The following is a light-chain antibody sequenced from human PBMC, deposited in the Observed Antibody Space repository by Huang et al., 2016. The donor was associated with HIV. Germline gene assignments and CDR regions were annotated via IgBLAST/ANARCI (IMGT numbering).Light chain of an antibody. Sequence: EIVLTQSPATLSVSPGERATLSCRARQSVANLAWYQQKPGQAPRLLIYCASTRATNIPARFGGSGSGTEFTLTISSLHFEDSAVYYCQQYNNWPPGDTFGQGTKLEIK. CDR2: CAS. CDR3: QQYNNWPPGDT. J-gene: IGKJ2*01. CDR1: QSVAN. V-gene: IGKV3-15*01.